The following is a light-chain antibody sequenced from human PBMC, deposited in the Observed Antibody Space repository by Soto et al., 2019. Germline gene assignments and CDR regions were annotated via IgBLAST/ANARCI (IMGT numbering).Light chain of an antibody. CDR2: GAS. Sequence: EIVMTQSPATLSVSPGERATFSCRASQSVSSNLAWYQQKPGQAPRLLIYGASTRATGIPASFSGSGSGTEFTLTISSLQSEDFAVYYCQQYNNWPVTFGQGTKLEIK. J-gene: IGKJ2*01. CDR1: QSVSSN. V-gene: IGKV3-15*01. CDR3: QQYNNWPVT.